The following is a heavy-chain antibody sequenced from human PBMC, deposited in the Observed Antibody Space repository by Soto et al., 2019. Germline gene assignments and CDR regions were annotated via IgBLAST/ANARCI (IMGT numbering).Heavy chain of an antibody. D-gene: IGHD2-2*01. J-gene: IGHJ5*02. V-gene: IGHV4-31*03. CDR1: GGSISSGGYY. Sequence: PSETLSLTCTVSGGSISSGGYYWSWIRQHPGKGLERIGYIYYSGSTYYNPSLKSRVTISVDTSKNQFSLKLSSVTAADTAVYYCAREKGYCSSTSCSDWFDPWGQGTLVTVSS. CDR2: IYYSGST. CDR3: AREKGYCSSTSCSDWFDP.